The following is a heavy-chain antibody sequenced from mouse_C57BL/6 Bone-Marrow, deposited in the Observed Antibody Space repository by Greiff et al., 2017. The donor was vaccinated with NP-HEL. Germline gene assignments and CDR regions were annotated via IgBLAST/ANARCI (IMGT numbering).Heavy chain of an antibody. Sequence: QVQLQQPGAELVRPGTSVKLSCKASGYTFTSYWMHWVKQRPGQGLEWIGVIDPSDSYTNYNQKFKGKATLTVDTSSSTAYMQLSSLTSEDSAVYFCARGGYGLLLSDVWGTGTTVTVSS. J-gene: IGHJ1*03. V-gene: IGHV1-59*01. CDR3: ARGGYGLLLSDV. D-gene: IGHD2-14*01. CDR1: GYTFTSYW. CDR2: IDPSDSYT.